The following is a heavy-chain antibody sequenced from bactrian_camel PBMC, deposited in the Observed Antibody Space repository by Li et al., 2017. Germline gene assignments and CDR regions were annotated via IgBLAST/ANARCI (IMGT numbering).Heavy chain of an antibody. J-gene: IGHJ4*01. CDR1: GYTHVYTKYT. Sequence: VQLVESGGGSVETGGSLRLSCTASGYTHVYTKYTLAWFRQAPGHEREGLASVTSAGVTTYAERVQGRFFISLGNAKNIVYLQMNSLKPEDTAMYYCAAAMGGWVVDGPMDPDEMHYWGQGTQVTVS. D-gene: IGHD1*01. CDR3: AAAMGGWVVDGPMDPDEMHY. V-gene: IGHV3S53*01. CDR2: VTSAGVT.